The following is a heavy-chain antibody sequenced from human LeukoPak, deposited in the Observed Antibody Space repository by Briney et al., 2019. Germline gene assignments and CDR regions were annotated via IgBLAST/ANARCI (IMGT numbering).Heavy chain of an antibody. Sequence: SETLSLTCTVSGGSISSYYWSWIRQPPGKGLEWIGYIYYSGSTNYNPSLKSRVTISVDTSKNQFSLKLSSVTAADTAVYYCARHSRDTAMAEVDYWGQGILVTVSS. CDR2: IYYSGST. D-gene: IGHD5-18*01. CDR3: ARHSRDTAMAEVDY. CDR1: GGSISSYY. J-gene: IGHJ4*02. V-gene: IGHV4-59*08.